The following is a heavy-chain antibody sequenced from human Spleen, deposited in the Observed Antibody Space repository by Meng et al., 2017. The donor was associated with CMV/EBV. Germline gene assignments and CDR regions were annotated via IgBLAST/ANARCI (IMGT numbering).Heavy chain of an antibody. V-gene: IGHV3-9*01. CDR1: GFIFDDYA. CDR3: AKVSGAPAAVWAFDI. CDR2: ISGNGGTI. J-gene: IGHJ3*02. D-gene: IGHD2-2*01. Sequence: GGSLRLSCAASGFIFDDYALHWARQPPGKGLEWVSGISGNGGTIGYADSVKGRFTISRDNAKNSLHLQMNSLRAEDTALYYCAKVSGAPAAVWAFDIWGQGTMVTVSS.